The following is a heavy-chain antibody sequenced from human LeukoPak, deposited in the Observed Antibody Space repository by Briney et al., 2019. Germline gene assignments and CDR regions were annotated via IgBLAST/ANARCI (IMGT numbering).Heavy chain of an antibody. CDR1: GGSISSSSYF. J-gene: IGHJ4*02. Sequence: SETLSLTCTVSGGSISSSSYFWGWIRQPPGKGLEWIGYIYYSGSTNYSLAIMRRVRISVDTSKNQFSLRLSSVTAADTAVYYCASINPQPDSSGWYEELWGPGPFDYWGQGTLVTVSS. CDR2: IYYSGST. CDR3: ASINPQPDSSGWYEELWGPGPFDY. D-gene: IGHD6-19*01. V-gene: IGHV4-61*05.